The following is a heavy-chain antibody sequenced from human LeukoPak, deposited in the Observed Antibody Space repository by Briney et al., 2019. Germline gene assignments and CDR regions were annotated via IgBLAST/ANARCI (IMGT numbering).Heavy chain of an antibody. CDR1: GYTFSIYA. V-gene: IGHV3-23*01. CDR2: ITSMSSAS. CDR3: VKDRPNYYGSNGHYYRQNGDY. J-gene: IGHJ4*02. Sequence: PGGSLRLSCAASGYTFSIYAMSWVRQAPGEGLECVSSITSMSSASFYADSVKGRLTISRDNSRHTLYLQMNSLRAGDTAIYYCVKDRPNYYGSNGHYYRQNGDYWGQGTLVAVSS. D-gene: IGHD3-22*01.